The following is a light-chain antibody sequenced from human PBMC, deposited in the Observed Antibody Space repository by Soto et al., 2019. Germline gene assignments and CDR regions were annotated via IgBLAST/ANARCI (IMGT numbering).Light chain of an antibody. J-gene: IGKJ5*01. V-gene: IGKV1-39*01. CDR1: QSISRY. Sequence: DIQMTQSPSSLCASVGDRVTITCRGSQSISRYLNWYQQKPGKAPNLLIYVASSLQSEVPSRFSGSGSGTDFTLTITSLQPEDFATYYCQQSYGTPITFGQGTRLEIK. CDR3: QQSYGTPIT. CDR2: VAS.